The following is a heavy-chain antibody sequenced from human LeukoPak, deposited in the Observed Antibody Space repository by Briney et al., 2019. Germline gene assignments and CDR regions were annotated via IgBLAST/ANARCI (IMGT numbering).Heavy chain of an antibody. CDR1: GFTFDDYA. CDR2: ISWNSGSI. J-gene: IGHJ4*02. Sequence: PGGSLRLSCAASGFTFDDYAMHWVRQAPGKGLEWVSGISWNSGSIGYADSVKGRFTISRDNAKNSLYLQMNSLRAEDTALYYCAKEGRAAAGSLLWQTWGQGTLVTVSS. CDR3: AKEGRAAAGSLLWQT. V-gene: IGHV3-9*01. D-gene: IGHD6-13*01.